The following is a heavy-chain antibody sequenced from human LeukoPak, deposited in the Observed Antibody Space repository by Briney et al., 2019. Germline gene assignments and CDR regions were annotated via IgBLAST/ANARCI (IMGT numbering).Heavy chain of an antibody. V-gene: IGHV4-34*01. CDR3: ARVGYSSSWYLFSVGAPSFDY. D-gene: IGHD6-13*01. J-gene: IGHJ4*02. CDR2: INHSGST. CDR1: GGSFSGYY. Sequence: SETLSLTCAVYGGSFSGYYWSWIRQPPGKGLEWIGEINHSGSTNYNPSLKSRVTISVDTSKSQFSLKLSSVTAADTAVYYCARVGYSSSWYLFSVGAPSFDYWGQGTLVTVSS.